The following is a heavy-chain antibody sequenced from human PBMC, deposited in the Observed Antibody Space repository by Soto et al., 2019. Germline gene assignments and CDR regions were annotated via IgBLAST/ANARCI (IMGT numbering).Heavy chain of an antibody. Sequence: LGESLKISCKGSGYSFTSDWIGWVRQMPGKGLEWMGLIYPGDSDTRYSPSFQGQVTISVDKSISTAYLHWSSLKASDTAMYYCARLEGDIVVVLAPYFDSWGQGTLVTVSS. CDR3: ARLEGDIVVVLAPYFDS. J-gene: IGHJ4*02. CDR2: IYPGDSDT. CDR1: GYSFTSDW. V-gene: IGHV5-51*01. D-gene: IGHD2-15*01.